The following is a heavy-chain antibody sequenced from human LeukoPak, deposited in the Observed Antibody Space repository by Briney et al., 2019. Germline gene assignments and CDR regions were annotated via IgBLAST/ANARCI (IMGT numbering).Heavy chain of an antibody. CDR2: ISGSGGST. J-gene: IGHJ4*02. V-gene: IGHV3-23*01. D-gene: IGHD5-12*01. CDR1: GFTFSSYA. CDR3: AKGYSGYDFSFDY. Sequence: GGSLRLSCAASGFTFSSYAMSWVRQAPGKELEWVSAISGSGGSTYYADSVKGRFTISRDNSKNTLYLQMNSLRAEDTAVYYCAKGYSGYDFSFDYWGQGTLVTVSS.